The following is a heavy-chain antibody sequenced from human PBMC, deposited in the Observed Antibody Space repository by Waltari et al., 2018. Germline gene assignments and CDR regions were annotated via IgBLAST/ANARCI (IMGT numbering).Heavy chain of an antibody. CDR1: GFHFRDLS. CDR3: ARETGAITGLRGDVDS. V-gene: IGHV3-49*03. Sequence: EVQLVESGGDLVQPGRSLRLSCKASGFHFRDLSMSWSRQAPGKGLEWVGFIRRAVSGATTEYAASVKGRFTLSRDDSKSILYLHMNSLNSDDTAVYYCARETGAITGLRGDVDSWGQGTLVTVSS. CDR2: IRRAVSGATT. J-gene: IGHJ4*02. D-gene: IGHD3-10*01.